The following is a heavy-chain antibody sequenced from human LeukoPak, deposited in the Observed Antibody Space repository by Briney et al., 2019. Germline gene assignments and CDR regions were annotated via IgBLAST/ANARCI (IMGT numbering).Heavy chain of an antibody. J-gene: IGHJ4*02. D-gene: IGHD3-3*01. V-gene: IGHV4-34*01. CDR3: ARRARKSGYSRSVVYFDY. Sequence: SETLSLTCAVYGGSFSGYYWSWIRQPPGKGLEGIGEINHSGSTNYNPSLKSRVTISVDTSKNQFSLKLSSVTAADTAVYYCARRARKSGYSRSVVYFDYWGQGTLVTVSS. CDR1: GGSFSGYY. CDR2: INHSGST.